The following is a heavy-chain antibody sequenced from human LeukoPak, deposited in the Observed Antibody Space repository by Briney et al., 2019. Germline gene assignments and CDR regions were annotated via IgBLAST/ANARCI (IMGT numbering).Heavy chain of an antibody. CDR1: GYTFTNLD. J-gene: IGHJ4*02. CDR2: MSPNSGDT. V-gene: IGHV1-8*01. Sequence: GASVTVSCKTSGYTFTNLDINWLRQAPGQGLEWMGWMSPNSGDTGYAQKFQGRVSMTRDTSISTAYMELSSLRSEDTAVYYCARGWLAETTVVTPYNYWGQGTLVTVSS. CDR3: ARGWLAETTVVTPYNY. D-gene: IGHD4-23*01.